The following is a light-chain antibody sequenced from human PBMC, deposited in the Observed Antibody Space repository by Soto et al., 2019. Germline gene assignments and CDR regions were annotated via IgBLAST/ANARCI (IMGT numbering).Light chain of an antibody. J-gene: IGKJ4*01. CDR3: QQYNSYPLT. CDR1: QGIGND. Sequence: DLQMTQSPSSLSASAGDRVTITCRASQGIGNDLGWYQQKPGKAPKRLIYAASSLQSGVPSRFSGSESGTEFTLTISSLQPEDFATYYCQQYNSYPLTFGGGTKVEVK. CDR2: AAS. V-gene: IGKV1-17*01.